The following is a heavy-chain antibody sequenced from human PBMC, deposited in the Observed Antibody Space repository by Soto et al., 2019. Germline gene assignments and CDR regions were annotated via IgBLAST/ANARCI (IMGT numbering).Heavy chain of an antibody. CDR3: ARERTSKGGMDI. CDR1: GFTFSSDW. V-gene: IGHV3-74*01. J-gene: IGHJ6*02. Sequence: GGSLRLSCAASGFTFSSDWMNWVRQSPGKGLEWISRTISGGSRVSYADFVKGRFTITRDNVKNILYLEMHSLTADDTAVYYCARERTSKGGMDIWGQGTTVTVSS. CDR2: TISGGSRV.